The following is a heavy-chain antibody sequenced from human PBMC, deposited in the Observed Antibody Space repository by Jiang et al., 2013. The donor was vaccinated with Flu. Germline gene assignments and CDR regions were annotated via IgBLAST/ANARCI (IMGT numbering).Heavy chain of an antibody. CDR1: GFTFSSYE. V-gene: IGHV3-48*03. D-gene: IGHD1-26*01. CDR2: ISSSGSTI. CDR3: ATKNLVGAHFDY. Sequence: QLVESGGGSVQPGGSLRLSCAASGFTFSSYEMNWVRQAPGKGLEWVSYISSSGSTIYYADSVKGRFTVSRDNAKNSLYLQMNSLRAEDTAVYYCATKNLVGAHFDYWGQGTLVTVSS. J-gene: IGHJ4*02.